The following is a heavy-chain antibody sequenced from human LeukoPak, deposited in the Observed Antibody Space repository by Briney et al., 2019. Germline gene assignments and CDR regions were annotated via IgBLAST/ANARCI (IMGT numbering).Heavy chain of an antibody. CDR3: ARTYYYDSSGFLYYFDY. CDR2: ICWNDHK. V-gene: IGHV2-5*01. Sequence: SGPTLVKXTQTLTLTCTFSGFSLSTSGVGVGWIRQPPGKALEWLELICWNDHKRYSPSLRSRLTLTKDTSKNQVVLTMTNMDPVDTATYYCARTYYYDSSGFLYYFDYWGQGTQVTISS. J-gene: IGHJ4*02. CDR1: GFSLSTSGVG. D-gene: IGHD3-22*01.